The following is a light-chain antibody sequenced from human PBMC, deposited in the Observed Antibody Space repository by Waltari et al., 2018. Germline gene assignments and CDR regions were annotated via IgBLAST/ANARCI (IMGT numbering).Light chain of an antibody. CDR1: QRVNTN. V-gene: IGKV3-15*01. Sequence: VVTQSPATLSVSPGKTVTLSCRASQRVNTNLVWYQQKPGQAPRLLIFAASTRAPGIPSRFGGSGSGTEFTLTITSLQFEDVGVYFCQQYHKWPPGGFGGGTKVEIE. CDR2: AAS. CDR3: QQYHKWPPGG. J-gene: IGKJ4*01.